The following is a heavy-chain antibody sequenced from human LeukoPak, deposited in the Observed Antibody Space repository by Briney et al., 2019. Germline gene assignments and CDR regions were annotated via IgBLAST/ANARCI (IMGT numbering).Heavy chain of an antibody. V-gene: IGHV1-69*13. CDR3: ARTGSNYRGFYGMDV. CDR1: GGTFSSYA. J-gene: IGHJ6*02. D-gene: IGHD4-11*01. CDR2: IIPIFGTA. Sequence: EASVKVSCKASGGTFSSYAISWVRQAPGQGLEWMGGIIPIFGTANYAQKFQGRVTITADESTSTAYMELSSLRSEDTAVYYCARTGSNYRGFYGMDVWGQGTTVTVSS.